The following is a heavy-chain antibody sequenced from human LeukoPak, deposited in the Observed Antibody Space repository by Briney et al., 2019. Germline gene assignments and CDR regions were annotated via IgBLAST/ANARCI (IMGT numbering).Heavy chain of an antibody. CDR3: ARLYGVRFDS. Sequence: GESLKISCKGSGYSFTTNWIGWVRQMPGKGLEWMGIIYPGDSDTRYSPSFQGQVAISADKSISAAYLQWSSLKASDTAMYYCARLYGVRFDSWGQGTLVTVSS. CDR2: IYPGDSDT. D-gene: IGHD3-3*01. CDR1: GYSFTTNW. J-gene: IGHJ4*02. V-gene: IGHV5-51*01.